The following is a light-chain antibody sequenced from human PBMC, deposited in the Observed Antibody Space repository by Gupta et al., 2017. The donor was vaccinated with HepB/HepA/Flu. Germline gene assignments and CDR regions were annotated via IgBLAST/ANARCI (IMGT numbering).Light chain of an antibody. CDR2: YSS. Sequence: EIVLTQSPDFQSVTPKENVTITCRASQSIGSMLHWYQQKPDQSPKLLIEYSSQSFSGVPSRFSGSGSGTDFTLTISSLEAEDAAIYYCHQTYILPLTFGGGTKVEIK. J-gene: IGKJ4*01. CDR3: HQTYILPLT. CDR1: QSIGSM. V-gene: IGKV6-21*01.